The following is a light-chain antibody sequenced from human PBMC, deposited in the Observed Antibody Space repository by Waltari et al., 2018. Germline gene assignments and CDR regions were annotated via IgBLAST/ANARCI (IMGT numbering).Light chain of an antibody. J-gene: IGKJ5*01. CDR3: QQYNRWPPIT. Sequence: EIVMTQSPATLSVSPGDTATLSCRASQSVSSNVAWYQKKPGQAPRLLIYVASTRATSIPARFRGSGSGTEFTLTISSLQSEDFAVYYCQQYNRWPPITFGQGTRLEIK. CDR2: VAS. V-gene: IGKV3-15*01. CDR1: QSVSSN.